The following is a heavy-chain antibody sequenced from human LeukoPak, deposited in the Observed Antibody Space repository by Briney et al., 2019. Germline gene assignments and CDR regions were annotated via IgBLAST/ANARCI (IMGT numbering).Heavy chain of an antibody. Sequence: GRSLRLSCATSGFTFSSYGMHWVRQAPGKGLEWVAVISYDGSNKYYADSVKGRFTISRDNSKNTLYLQMNSLRAEDTAVYYCARGPYSSSWYGGDWFDPWGQGTLVTVSS. CDR2: ISYDGSNK. D-gene: IGHD6-13*01. CDR1: GFTFSSYG. J-gene: IGHJ5*02. V-gene: IGHV3-30*03. CDR3: ARGPYSSSWYGGDWFDP.